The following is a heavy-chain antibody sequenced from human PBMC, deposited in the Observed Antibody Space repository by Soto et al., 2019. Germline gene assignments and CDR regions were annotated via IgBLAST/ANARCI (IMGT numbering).Heavy chain of an antibody. J-gene: IGHJ5*02. CDR1: GGSISSYY. Sequence: SETLSLTCTVSGGSISSYYWSWIRQPPGKGLEWIGYIYYSGSTNYNPSLKSRVTISVDTSKNQFSLKLSSVTAADTAVYYCARDIGYCSGGSCFSHWFDPWGQGTLVTVSS. D-gene: IGHD2-15*01. V-gene: IGHV4-59*01. CDR3: ARDIGYCSGGSCFSHWFDP. CDR2: IYYSGST.